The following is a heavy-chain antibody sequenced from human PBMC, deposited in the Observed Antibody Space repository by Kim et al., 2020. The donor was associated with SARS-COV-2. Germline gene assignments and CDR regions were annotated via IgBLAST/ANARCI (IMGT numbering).Heavy chain of an antibody. CDR2: ISYEGSTQ. V-gene: IGHV3-30*03. J-gene: IGHJ5*02. Sequence: GGSLRLSCAASGFTFSSNVMHWVRQAPGKGLEWVALISYEGSTQKYTDSVKGRFTVSRDNSKNTLFLQMNSLRPEDTAVYYCARNLVGDTDRGPWGQGTLVTVSS. D-gene: IGHD1-26*01. CDR3: ARNLVGDTDRGP. CDR1: GFTFSSNV.